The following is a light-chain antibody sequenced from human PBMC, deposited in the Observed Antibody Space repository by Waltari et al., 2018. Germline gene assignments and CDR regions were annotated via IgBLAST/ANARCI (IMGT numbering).Light chain of an antibody. CDR3: LQYNSGPHT. CDR2: KAS. J-gene: IGKJ2*01. Sequence: DIQMTQSPSSLSASEGDRVTITCRASQSISNWLDWYQQKPGKAPKLLIYKASSLQSGVPSRFSGSGSGTDFTLTISSLQPEDFAIYYCLQYNSGPHTFGQGTKVE. V-gene: IGKV1-12*01. CDR1: QSISNW.